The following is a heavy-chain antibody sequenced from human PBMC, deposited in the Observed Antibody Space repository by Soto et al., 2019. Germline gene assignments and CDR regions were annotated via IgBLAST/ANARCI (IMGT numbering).Heavy chain of an antibody. D-gene: IGHD3-3*01. Sequence: SETLSLTCTVSGASISSSGYYWGWIRQPPGRGLEWIGSIDYSGSTNYNPSLKSRVTISVDTSKNQFSLKLSSVTAADTAVYYCARVKHDFWSGHGYYYYYMDVWGKGTTVTVSS. V-gene: IGHV4-39*07. CDR3: ARVKHDFWSGHGYYYYYMDV. J-gene: IGHJ6*03. CDR2: IDYSGST. CDR1: GASISSSGYY.